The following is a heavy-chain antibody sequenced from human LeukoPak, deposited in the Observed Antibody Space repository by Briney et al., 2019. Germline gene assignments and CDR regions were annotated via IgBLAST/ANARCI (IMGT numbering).Heavy chain of an antibody. V-gene: IGHV3-30*02. CDR1: GFTFSNYG. CDR3: AKSMITFRDFFDY. CDR2: IRYDGSNK. Sequence: GGSLRLSCAASGFTFSNYGIHWVRQAPGKGLEWVAFIRYDGSNKYYGDSVKGRLTISRDNSKNTVFLQMNSLRAEDTAVYYCAKSMITFRDFFDYWGQGTLVTVSS. D-gene: IGHD5/OR15-5a*01. J-gene: IGHJ4*02.